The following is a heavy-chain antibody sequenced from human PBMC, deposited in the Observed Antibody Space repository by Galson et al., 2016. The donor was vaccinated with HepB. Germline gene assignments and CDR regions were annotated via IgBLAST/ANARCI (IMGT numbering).Heavy chain of an antibody. V-gene: IGHV5-51*01. J-gene: IGHJ4*02. Sequence: QSGAEVKKPGESLKISCQASGYTFSSDWIGWVRQMPGKGLEWMGIIYPGDSDTRYSPSFQGQVTISADKSISTAYLQWSSLTASDTAAYYCARHGSLAARPGVESDYWGQGTLVTVSS. CDR2: IYPGDSDT. CDR3: ARHGSLAARPGVESDY. D-gene: IGHD6-6*01. CDR1: GYTFSSDW.